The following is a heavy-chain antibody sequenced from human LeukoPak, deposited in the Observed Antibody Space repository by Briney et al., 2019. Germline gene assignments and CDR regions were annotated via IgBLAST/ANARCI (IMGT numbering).Heavy chain of an antibody. D-gene: IGHD3-10*01. CDR1: GYRFTSYG. Sequence: ASVKVSCKASGYRFTSYGISWVRQAPGQGLEWMGWISAYNGNTNYAQKLQGRVTMTTDTSTSTAYMELRSLGSDDTAVYYCARLPYGSGYWLHREGRDVWGKGTTVTISS. CDR2: ISAYNGNT. V-gene: IGHV1-18*01. CDR3: ARLPYGSGYWLHREGRDV. J-gene: IGHJ6*03.